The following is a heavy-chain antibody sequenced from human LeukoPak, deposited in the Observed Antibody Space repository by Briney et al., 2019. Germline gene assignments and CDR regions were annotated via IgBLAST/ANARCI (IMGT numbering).Heavy chain of an antibody. J-gene: IGHJ6*02. D-gene: IGHD2-15*01. CDR3: ARTMTRYCSGGSCYSGYYYYGMDV. V-gene: IGHV3-30-3*01. Sequence: GGSLRLSCAASGFTFSSYAMHWVRQAPGKGLEWVAVISYDGSNKYYADSVKGRFTISRDNSKNTLYLQMNSLRAEDTAVYYCARTMTRYCSGGSCYSGYYYYGMDVWGQGTTVTVSS. CDR2: ISYDGSNK. CDR1: GFTFSSYA.